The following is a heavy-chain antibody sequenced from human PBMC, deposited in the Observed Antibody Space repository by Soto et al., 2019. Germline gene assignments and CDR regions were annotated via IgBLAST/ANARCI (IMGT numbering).Heavy chain of an antibody. Sequence: ASVKVCCKASGYTFTGYYMHWVRQAPGQGLEWMGWINPNSGGTNYAQKFQGWVTMTRDTSISTAYMELSRLRSDDTAVYYCARGARQHLRFLEWLPHYYYYGMDVWGQGTTVTVSS. J-gene: IGHJ6*02. D-gene: IGHD3-3*01. V-gene: IGHV1-2*04. CDR3: ARGARQHLRFLEWLPHYYYYGMDV. CDR1: GYTFTGYY. CDR2: INPNSGGT.